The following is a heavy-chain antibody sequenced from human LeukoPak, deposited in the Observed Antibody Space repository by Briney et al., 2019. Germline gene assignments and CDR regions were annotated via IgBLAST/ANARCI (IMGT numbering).Heavy chain of an antibody. D-gene: IGHD2-21*02. CDR3: ARDRGDFAPHYYFDY. CDR2: TIPIFGTT. CDR1: GYSFILYG. Sequence: ASVKVSCKTSGYSFILYGISWVRQAPGQGLEWMGGTIPIFGTTNYAQKFQGRVTITADESTSTAYMELSSLRSEDTAVYYCARDRGDFAPHYYFDYWGQGTLVTVSS. J-gene: IGHJ4*02. V-gene: IGHV1-69*13.